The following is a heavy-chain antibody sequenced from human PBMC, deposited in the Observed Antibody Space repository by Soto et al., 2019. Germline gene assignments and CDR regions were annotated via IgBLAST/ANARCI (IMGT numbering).Heavy chain of an antibody. CDR1: GVSISSSSYY. V-gene: IGHV4-39*07. Sequence: SETLSLTCTVSGVSISSSSYYWGWIRQPPGKGLEWIGSIYYSGSTYYNPSLESRVTISVDTSKNQFSLKLSSVTAADTAVYYCARDDSSSLSGMDVWGQGTTVTVSS. CDR3: ARDDSSSLSGMDV. CDR2: IYYSGST. D-gene: IGHD6-6*01. J-gene: IGHJ6*02.